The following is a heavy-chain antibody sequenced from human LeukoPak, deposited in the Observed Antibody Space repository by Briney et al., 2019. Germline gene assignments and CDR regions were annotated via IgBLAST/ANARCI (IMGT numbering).Heavy chain of an antibody. D-gene: IGHD3-10*01. Sequence: SETLSLICTVSGGSISSYYWSWLRQPPEKGLEWIGYIDYRGGTNFNPPLRSRVIISVDMSENQFSLKLSSVTAADTAVYYCARTECRGCWYFDLWGRGTLVTVSS. J-gene: IGHJ2*01. CDR3: ARTECRGCWYFDL. CDR2: IDYRGGT. V-gene: IGHV4-59*01. CDR1: GGSISSYY.